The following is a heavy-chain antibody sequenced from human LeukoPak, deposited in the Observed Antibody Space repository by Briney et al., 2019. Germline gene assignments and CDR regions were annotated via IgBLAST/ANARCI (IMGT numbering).Heavy chain of an antibody. CDR3: ARQVDS. CDR1: RGSISSGNYY. V-gene: IGHV4-61*02. Sequence: SETLSLTCTVSRGSISSGNYYWSWIRLPAGKALEWIGRISTSGSTDYNPSLKSRVTISVDTSKNQFSLKLSSVTAAGTAVYYCARQVDSWGQGTLVTVSS. CDR2: ISTSGST. J-gene: IGHJ5*01.